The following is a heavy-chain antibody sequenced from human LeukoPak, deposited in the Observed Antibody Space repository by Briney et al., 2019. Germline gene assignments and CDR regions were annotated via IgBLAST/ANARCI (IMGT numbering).Heavy chain of an antibody. V-gene: IGHV4-39*07. J-gene: IGHJ5*02. CDR3: ARDFPPSIAAAGTRWFDP. D-gene: IGHD6-13*01. Sequence: SETLSLTCTVSGGSISSSSYYWGWIRQPPGKGLEWIGSIYYSGSTYYNPSLKSRVTISVDTSKNQFSLKLSSVTAADTAVYYCARDFPPSIAAAGTRWFDPWGQGTLVTVSS. CDR2: IYYSGST. CDR1: GGSISSSSYY.